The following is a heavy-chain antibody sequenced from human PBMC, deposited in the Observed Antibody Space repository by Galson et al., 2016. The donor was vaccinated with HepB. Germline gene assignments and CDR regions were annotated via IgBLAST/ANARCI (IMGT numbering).Heavy chain of an antibody. Sequence: TLSLTCTVSGASVSSAGHYWHWIRQRPGKGLEWIGYIYYVGSPYYSPSLKSRISMSLAMSKNQFSLSLRSVTAADTALYYCARDAGYSFGLGFFDNWGQGTLVTVSS. CDR1: GASVSSAGHY. V-gene: IGHV4-31*03. D-gene: IGHD5-18*01. CDR2: IYYVGSP. CDR3: ARDAGYSFGLGFFDN. J-gene: IGHJ4*02.